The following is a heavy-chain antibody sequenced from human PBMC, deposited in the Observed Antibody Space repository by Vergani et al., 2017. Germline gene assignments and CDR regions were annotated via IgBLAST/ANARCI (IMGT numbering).Heavy chain of an antibody. CDR1: GFTFSSYS. Sequence: EVQLVESGGGLVKPGGSLRLSCAASGFTFSSYSMNWVRQAPGKGLEWVSSISSSSSYIYYADSVKGRFTISRDKAKNSLYLQLNSLRAEDTAVYYCARGAYDFWSGYHKDFYYWGQGTLVTVSS. V-gene: IGHV3-21*01. CDR3: ARGAYDFWSGYHKDFYY. CDR2: ISSSSSYI. D-gene: IGHD3-3*01. J-gene: IGHJ4*02.